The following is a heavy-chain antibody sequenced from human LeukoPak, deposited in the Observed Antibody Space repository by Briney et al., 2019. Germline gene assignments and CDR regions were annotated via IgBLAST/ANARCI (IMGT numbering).Heavy chain of an antibody. CDR1: GYIFTSYW. CDR3: AREYYDYVWGSYRPAIPFFDY. D-gene: IGHD3-16*02. J-gene: IGHJ4*02. CDR2: IYPGDSDT. V-gene: IGHV5-51*03. Sequence: KPGESLKISCTGSGYIFTSYWIGWVRQMPGKGLEWMGIIYPGDSDTRYSPSFQGQVTISADKSISTAYLQWSSLKASDTAMYYCAREYYDYVWGSYRPAIPFFDYWGQGTLVTVSS.